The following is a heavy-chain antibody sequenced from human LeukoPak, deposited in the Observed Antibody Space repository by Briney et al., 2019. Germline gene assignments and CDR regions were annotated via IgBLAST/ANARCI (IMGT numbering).Heavy chain of an antibody. CDR2: IYYSGST. V-gene: IGHV4-30-4*01. Sequence: SETLSFTCTVSGGSISSGDYYRSWIRQPPGKGLEWIGYIYYSGSTYYNPSLKSRVTISVDTSKNQFSLKLSSVTAADTAVYYCGREKYSYYLDYWGQGTLVTVSS. CDR1: GGSISSGDYY. CDR3: GREKYSYYLDY. J-gene: IGHJ4*02. D-gene: IGHD5-18*01.